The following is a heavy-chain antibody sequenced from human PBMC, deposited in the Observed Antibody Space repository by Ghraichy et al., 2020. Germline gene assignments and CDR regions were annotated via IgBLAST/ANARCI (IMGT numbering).Heavy chain of an antibody. CDR1: GFTFSSYS. Sequence: LSLTCAASGFTFSSYSMNWVRQAPGKGLEWVSYISSSSSTIYYADSVKGRFTISRDNAKNSLYLQMNSLRAEDTAVYYCARDSVAYCGGDCYSHYFDYWGQGTLVTVSS. CDR3: ARDSVAYCGGDCYSHYFDY. J-gene: IGHJ4*02. V-gene: IGHV3-48*01. CDR2: ISSSSSTI. D-gene: IGHD2-21*02.